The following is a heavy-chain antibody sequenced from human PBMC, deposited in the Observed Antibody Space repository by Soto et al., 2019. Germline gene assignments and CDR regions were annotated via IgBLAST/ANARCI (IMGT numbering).Heavy chain of an antibody. CDR3: ARGLATLPVFAFAV. CDR1: GISLSTSGVG. Sequence: QITVKGSGPTLVKPTQTLTLTCSLSGISLSTSGVGLGWIRQTPGKALESLALIYWNDDKHYTPSLKSRLPIAADTSKDAAVLTMTNMDPVDTATYYCARGLATLPVFAFAVWGQGTVVSVSS. D-gene: IGHD6-6*01. J-gene: IGHJ3*01. CDR2: IYWNDDK. V-gene: IGHV2-5*01.